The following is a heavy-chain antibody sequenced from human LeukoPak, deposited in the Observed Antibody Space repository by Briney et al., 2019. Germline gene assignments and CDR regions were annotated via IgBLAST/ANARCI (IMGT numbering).Heavy chain of an antibody. J-gene: IGHJ4*02. CDR2: SSAYNGDT. D-gene: IGHD3-10*01. Sequence: ASVKVSCKASGYTFTDFGISWVRQAPGQGLEWMGWSSAYNGDTKYAQKFQGRVTMTTDTSTSTAYVEMRSLRSDDTAVFYCTRDLGTYTSSGSIFFDYWGQGTLVTVSS. CDR3: TRDLGTYTSSGSIFFDY. CDR1: GYTFTDFG. V-gene: IGHV1-18*01.